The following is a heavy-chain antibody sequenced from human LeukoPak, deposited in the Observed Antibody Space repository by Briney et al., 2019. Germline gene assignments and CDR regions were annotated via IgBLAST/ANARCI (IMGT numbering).Heavy chain of an antibody. CDR1: GYNFAHDW. D-gene: IGHD5-24*01. V-gene: IGHV5-51*01. J-gene: IGHJ4*02. CDR3: ARQESEMTTPANRYFDL. CDR2: IFPDDSDT. Sequence: GESLKISCKGSGYNFAHDWIGWVRQMPGKGLEWMGIIFPDDSDTIYSPSFQGQVTISADKSINTAYLQWSDLKASDSAIYYCARQESEMTTPANRYFDLCGQGTLITVSS.